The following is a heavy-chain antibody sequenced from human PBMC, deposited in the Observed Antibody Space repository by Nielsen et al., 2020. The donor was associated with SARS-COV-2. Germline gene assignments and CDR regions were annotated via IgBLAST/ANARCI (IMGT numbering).Heavy chain of an antibody. J-gene: IGHJ4*02. V-gene: IGHV3-30*03. D-gene: IGHD2-21*02. CDR3: AYDPSRYCGGDCYSY. CDR2: ISYDGSNK. Sequence: GESLKISCAASGFTFSSYGMHWVRQAPGKGLEWVAVISYDGSNKYYADSVKGRFTISRDNSKNTLYLQMNSLRAEDTAVYYCAYDPSRYCGGDCYSYWGQGTLVTVSS. CDR1: GFTFSSYG.